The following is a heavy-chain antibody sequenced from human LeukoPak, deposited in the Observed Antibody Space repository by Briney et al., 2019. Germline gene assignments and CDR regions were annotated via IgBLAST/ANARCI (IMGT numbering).Heavy chain of an antibody. V-gene: IGHV3-48*01. D-gene: IGHD4-17*01. CDR1: GFIFSDYD. CDR2: ISRSSNTV. J-gene: IGHJ4*02. Sequence: PGGSLRLSCAASGFIFSDYDMEWVRQAPGKGLEWISHISRSSNTVYYADSVKGRFTTSRDNAKNSLYLELNSLRAEDTAVYFCARRKIDHGDFDYWGQGTLVTVSS. CDR3: ARRKIDHGDFDY.